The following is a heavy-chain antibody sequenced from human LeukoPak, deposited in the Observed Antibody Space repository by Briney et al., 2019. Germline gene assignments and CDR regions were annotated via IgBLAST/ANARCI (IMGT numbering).Heavy chain of an antibody. CDR3: RIAAAAHAFDI. CDR2: ISVYNGNT. CDR1: GYNFTSHG. J-gene: IGHJ3*02. Sequence: ASVTVSCKASGYNFTSHGISWVRQAPGQGLEWMGWISVYNGNTNYAQKLQGRVTMTTDTSTSTAYMELRSLRSDDTAVYYCRIAAAAHAFDIWGQGTMVTVSS. D-gene: IGHD6-13*01. V-gene: IGHV1-18*01.